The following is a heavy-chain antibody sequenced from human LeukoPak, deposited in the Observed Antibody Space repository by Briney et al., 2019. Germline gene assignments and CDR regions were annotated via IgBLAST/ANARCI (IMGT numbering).Heavy chain of an antibody. V-gene: IGHV4-59*01. CDR3: ARGRGGEYYYDSSGLVYVDY. J-gene: IGHJ4*02. Sequence: KTSETLSLTCTVSGGSISSYYWSWIRQPPGKGLEWIGYIYYSGSTNYNPSLKSRVTISVDTSKNQFSLKLSSVTAADTAVYYCARGRGGEYYYDSSGLVYVDYWGQGTLVTVSS. CDR1: GGSISSYY. CDR2: IYYSGST. D-gene: IGHD3-22*01.